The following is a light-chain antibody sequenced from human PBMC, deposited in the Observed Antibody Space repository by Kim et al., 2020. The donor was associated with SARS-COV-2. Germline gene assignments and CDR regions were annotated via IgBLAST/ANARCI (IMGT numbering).Light chain of an antibody. J-gene: IGLJ1*01. V-gene: IGLV2-14*03. Sequence: GQSITISCTGTSCDVGAYNYVSWYQQHPGKAPKLMIYDVSNRPSGVSNRFSGSKSGNTASLTISGLQADDEADYYCSSYTSSITRVFGTGTKLTVL. CDR2: DVS. CDR3: SSYTSSITRV. CDR1: SCDVGAYNY.